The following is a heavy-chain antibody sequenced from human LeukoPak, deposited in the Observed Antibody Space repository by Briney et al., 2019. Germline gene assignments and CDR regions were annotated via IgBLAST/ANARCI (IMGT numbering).Heavy chain of an antibody. CDR2: ISTDGTTT. V-gene: IGHV3-74*01. J-gene: IGHJ4*02. CDR1: GFPFRSHW. CDR3: ARSLGYSSGG. Sequence: GGSLRLPCAASGFPFRSHWMHWVRRVPGKGLVWVSHISTDGTTTNYADSVKGRFTISRDNARDTLYLQLNSLRAEDTAIYYCARSLGYSSGGWGQGTLVTVSS. D-gene: IGHD2-15*01.